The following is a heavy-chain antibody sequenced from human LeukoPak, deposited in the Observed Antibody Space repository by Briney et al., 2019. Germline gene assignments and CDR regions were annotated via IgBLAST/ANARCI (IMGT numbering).Heavy chain of an antibody. D-gene: IGHD2-15*01. V-gene: IGHV5-51*01. CDR3: ARTGGDCSGGSCYYYFDY. CDR1: GYSFTSYW. Sequence: GESLKISCKGSGYSFTSYWIGWVRQMPGKGLEWMGIIYPGDSDTRYSPSFQGQVTISADKSISTAYLQWSSLKASDTATYYCARTGGDCSGGSCYYYFDYWGQGTLVTVSS. J-gene: IGHJ4*02. CDR2: IYPGDSDT.